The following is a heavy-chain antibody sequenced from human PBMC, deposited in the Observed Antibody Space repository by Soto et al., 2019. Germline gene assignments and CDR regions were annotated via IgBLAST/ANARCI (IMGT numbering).Heavy chain of an antibody. D-gene: IGHD3-10*01. J-gene: IGHJ6*02. CDR1: GFTFSNYA. CDR3: AKDRRIWFGGMDV. CDR2: ISGSGGVT. V-gene: IGHV3-23*01. Sequence: EVQLLESGGGLQQPGGSLRLSCAASGFTFSNYAMNWVRQAPGKGLEWVSAISGSGGVTYYADSVKGRFTISRDNSNNKKLLAMDRLRAGDPAGYYCAKDRRIWFGGMDVWGPGTTVTVSS.